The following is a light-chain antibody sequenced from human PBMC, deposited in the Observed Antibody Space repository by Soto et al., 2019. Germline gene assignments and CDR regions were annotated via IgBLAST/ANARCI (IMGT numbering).Light chain of an antibody. V-gene: IGKV3-15*01. CDR1: QSVGSD. J-gene: IGKJ5*01. CDR3: QQYNNWPHT. CDR2: AAS. Sequence: EIVMTQSPATLSVSPGERVTLSCRASQSVGSDLAWYQQKPGQAPRLLIYAASTRATGIPARFSGSGSGTEFTLTISSLQSEDFAVYYCQQYNNWPHTFGQGTRLEIK.